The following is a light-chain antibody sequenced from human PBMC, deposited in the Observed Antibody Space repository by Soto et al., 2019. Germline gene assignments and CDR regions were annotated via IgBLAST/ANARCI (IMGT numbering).Light chain of an antibody. CDR1: SGDVGAYNY. CDR3: SSYTTSSTQV. CDR2: DVS. Sequence: QPVLTQPASVSGSPGQSITISCTGASGDVGAYNYVSWYQHHPGKAPKLIISDVSIRPSGVSDRFSGSKSGNTASLTISGLQAEDEADYYCSSYTTSSTQVFGTGTKVTVL. V-gene: IGLV2-14*01. J-gene: IGLJ1*01.